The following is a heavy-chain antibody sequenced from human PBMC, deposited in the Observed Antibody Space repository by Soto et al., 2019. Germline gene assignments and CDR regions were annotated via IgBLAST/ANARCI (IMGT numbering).Heavy chain of an antibody. CDR2: ISYDGSNE. CDR1: GFTFGSYA. CDR3: ARESRRSFHFDY. D-gene: IGHD3-16*02. J-gene: IGHJ4*02. V-gene: IGHV3-30-3*01. Sequence: QVQLVESGGGVVQPGRSLRLSCAASGFTFGSYAIHWVRQAPGKGLEWVAFISYDGSNEYYADSVKGRFTISRDSSKNTLYLQMHSLRGEDTAVYYCARESRRSFHFDYWGQGTLVTISS.